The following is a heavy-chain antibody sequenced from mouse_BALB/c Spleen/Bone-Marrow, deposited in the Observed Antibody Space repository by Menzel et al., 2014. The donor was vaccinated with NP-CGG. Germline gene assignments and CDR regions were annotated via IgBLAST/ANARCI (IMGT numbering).Heavy chain of an antibody. V-gene: IGHV5-15*02. CDR3: ARDLDGTGVFDY. CDR1: GFTFSDSG. CDR2: ISNLAYSI. J-gene: IGHJ2*01. D-gene: IGHD4-1*01. Sequence: EVMLVESGGGLVQTGGSRKLSCAASGFTFSDSGMAWVRQAPGEGPEGVALISNLAYSISYADTVTGRFTISRENVKNTLYLEMSSLRSEDTALYYCARDLDGTGVFDYWGQGTTPTVSS.